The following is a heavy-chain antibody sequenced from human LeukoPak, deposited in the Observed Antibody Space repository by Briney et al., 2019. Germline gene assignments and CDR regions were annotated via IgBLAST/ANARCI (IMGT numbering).Heavy chain of an antibody. CDR3: AREGRKYSSSLDY. J-gene: IGHJ4*02. CDR1: GFTFSGSA. CDR2: IRSKANSYAT. V-gene: IGHV3-73*01. D-gene: IGHD6-13*01. Sequence: GRSLRLSCAASGFTFSGSAMHWVRQASGKGLEWVGRIRSKANSYATAYAASVKGRFTISRDNAKNSLYLQMNSLRAEDTAVYYCAREGRKYSSSLDYWGQGTLVTVSS.